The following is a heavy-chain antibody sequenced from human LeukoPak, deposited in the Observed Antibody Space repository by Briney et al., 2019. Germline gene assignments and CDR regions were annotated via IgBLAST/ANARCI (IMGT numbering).Heavy chain of an antibody. CDR3: ARNYYGSGSFYVHN. CDR2: IYHSGTT. Sequence: SQTLSLTCAVSGGSISDGGYSWSWIRQPPGKGLEWIGLIYHSGTTHYSPSLKSRLTFSLDKSKNQFSLKLTSVTAADTALYYCARNYYGSGSFYVHNWGQGTLVTVSS. V-gene: IGHV4-30-2*01. J-gene: IGHJ4*02. D-gene: IGHD3-10*01. CDR1: GGSISDGGYS.